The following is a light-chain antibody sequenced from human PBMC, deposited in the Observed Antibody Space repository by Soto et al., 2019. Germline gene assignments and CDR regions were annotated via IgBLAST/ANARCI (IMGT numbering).Light chain of an antibody. Sequence: DIQMTQSPSSVSASVGDTVTITCRASQDISSWLAWFQQKPGRAPKLLLYAASSLQSGVPSRFRGSGSGADFTITISSLQPEDFATYYCQQAHSLPLTFGGGTKVEIK. V-gene: IGKV1-12*01. CDR1: QDISSW. CDR3: QQAHSLPLT. CDR2: AAS. J-gene: IGKJ4*01.